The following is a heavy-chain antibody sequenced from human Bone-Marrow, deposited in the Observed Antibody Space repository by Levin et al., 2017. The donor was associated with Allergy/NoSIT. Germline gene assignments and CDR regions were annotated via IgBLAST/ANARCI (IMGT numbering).Heavy chain of an antibody. CDR2: ISYDGSEK. V-gene: IGHV3-30*03. J-gene: IGHJ6*02. CDR3: VGNSAGTLEWSVDV. D-gene: IGHD3-3*01. Sequence: GGSLRLSCAASGFNFEVYGIHWVRQAPGKGLEWVSIISYDGSEKYFADSVKGRFTISRDNAKNTVSLQMNSLRNEDTALYYCVGNSAGTLEWSVDVWGLGTMVTVS. CDR1: GFNFEVYG.